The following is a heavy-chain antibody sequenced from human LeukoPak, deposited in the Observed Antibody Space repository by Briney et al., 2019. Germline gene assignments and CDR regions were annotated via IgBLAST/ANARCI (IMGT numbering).Heavy chain of an antibody. CDR2: IKPDGIEK. CDR3: AREDGTFEY. Sequence: GRSLRLSCAASGFTFSSYAMHWVRQAPGKGLEWVANIKPDGIEKHSVDSVKGRFTISRDNAKNSLFLQMNSLRAEDTAVYYCAREDGTFEYWGQGTLVIVSS. J-gene: IGHJ4*02. V-gene: IGHV3-7*03. D-gene: IGHD5-24*01. CDR1: GFTFSSYA.